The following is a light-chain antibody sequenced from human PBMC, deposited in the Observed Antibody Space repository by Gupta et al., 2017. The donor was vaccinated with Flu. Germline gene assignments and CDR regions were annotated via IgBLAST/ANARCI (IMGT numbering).Light chain of an antibody. CDR1: QGIGTW. Sequence: DIQMTQSPSSVSASVRDSVTITCRASQGIGTWLAWYQQKPGKAPKLLIYTASSLQSGVPSRFSGSGSGTDFTLTISSLQPEDFATYYCQQANSFPHTFGHGTKVDFK. CDR2: TAS. V-gene: IGKV1-12*01. CDR3: QQANSFPHT. J-gene: IGKJ3*01.